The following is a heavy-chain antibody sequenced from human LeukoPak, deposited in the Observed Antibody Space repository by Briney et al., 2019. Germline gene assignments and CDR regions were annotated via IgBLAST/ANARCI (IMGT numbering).Heavy chain of an antibody. J-gene: IGHJ4*02. V-gene: IGHV3-74*01. D-gene: IGHD1-7*01. CDR3: ARSAGTTFDY. CDR2: ISSDGSST. CDR1: GFTFSSYW. Sequence: PGGSLRLSCAASGFTFSSYWMHWVRQAPGKGLVWVSRISSDGSSTSYADSVKGRFTISRDNAKNTLYLQMNSLRAEDTAVYYCARSAGTTFDYWGQGTLVTVSS.